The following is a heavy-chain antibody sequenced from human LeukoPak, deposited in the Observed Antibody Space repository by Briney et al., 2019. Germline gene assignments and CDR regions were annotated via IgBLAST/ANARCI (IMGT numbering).Heavy chain of an antibody. CDR3: ASEGIAAAADI. Sequence: GGSLRLSCAASGFTFSSYGMHWVRQAPGKGLEWVAVISYDGSNKYYADSVKGRFTISRDNSKDTLYLQMNSLRAEDTAVYYCASEGIAAAADIWGQGTMVTVSS. CDR1: GFTFSSYG. V-gene: IGHV3-30*03. J-gene: IGHJ3*02. D-gene: IGHD6-13*01. CDR2: ISYDGSNK.